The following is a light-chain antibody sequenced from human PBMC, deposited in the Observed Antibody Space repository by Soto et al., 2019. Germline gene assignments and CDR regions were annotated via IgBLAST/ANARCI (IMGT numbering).Light chain of an antibody. CDR1: QSVSTRY. CDR3: HQFGSSPPAFT. J-gene: IGKJ2*01. CDR2: GAS. Sequence: ESMLTQSPGTLSLSPGERATLSCRASQSVSTRYLAWYQQKPDQAPRLLIYGASIRATGIPDRFSGSGSGTDFTLTTSRLEPEDFAVYYCHQFGSSPPAFTFGQGTKLEI. V-gene: IGKV3-20*01.